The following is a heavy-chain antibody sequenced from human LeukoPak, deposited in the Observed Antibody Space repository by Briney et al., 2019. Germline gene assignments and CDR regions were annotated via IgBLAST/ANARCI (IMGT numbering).Heavy chain of an antibody. V-gene: IGHV3-74*01. Sequence: GGSLRLSCAAPGFTFSNYWMHWVRQAPGKGLVWVSRINTDGSSTIYADSVKGRFTISRDNAKNTLYLQMNSLRAEDTAVYYCARVLVVAGTGAFDFWGQGTMVTVSS. CDR1: GFTFSNYW. J-gene: IGHJ3*01. CDR3: ARVLVVAGTGAFDF. D-gene: IGHD6-19*01. CDR2: INTDGSST.